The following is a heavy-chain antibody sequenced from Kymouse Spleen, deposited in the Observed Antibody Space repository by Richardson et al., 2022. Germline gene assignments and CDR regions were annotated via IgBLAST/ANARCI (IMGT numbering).Heavy chain of an antibody. CDR3: ARDGRITGTTGFDP. CDR2: IYYSGST. CDR1: GGSVSSGSYY. J-gene: IGHJ5*02. V-gene: IGHV4-61*01. D-gene: IGHD1-7*01. Sequence: QVQLQESGPGLVKPSETLSLTCTVSGGSVSSGSYYWSWIRQPPGKGLEWIGYIYYSGSTNYNPSLKSRVTISVDTSKNQFSLKLSSVTAADTAVYYCARDGRITGTTGFDPWGQGTLVTVSS.